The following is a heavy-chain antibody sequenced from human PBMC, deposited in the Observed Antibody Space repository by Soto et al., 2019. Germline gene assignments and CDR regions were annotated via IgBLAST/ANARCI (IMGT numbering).Heavy chain of an antibody. D-gene: IGHD4-17*01. CDR1: GYTFTSYA. CDR2: INPNSGGT. CDR3: AGRYGSCFDY. Sequence: ASVKVSCKASGYTFTSYAMHWVRQAPGQRLEWMGWINPNSGGTNYAQKFQGWVTMTRDTSISTAYMELSRLRSDDTAVYYCAGRYGSCFDYRGQRTLVTVSS. J-gene: IGHJ4*02. V-gene: IGHV1-2*04.